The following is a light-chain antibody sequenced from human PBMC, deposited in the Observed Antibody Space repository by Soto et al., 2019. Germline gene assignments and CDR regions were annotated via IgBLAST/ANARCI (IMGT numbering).Light chain of an antibody. CDR2: EIN. CDR3: SSYAGSNIDV. CDR1: SSDVGAFNY. V-gene: IGLV2-8*01. Sequence: QSALTQPPSASGSPGQSVTISCTGTSSDVGAFNYVSWYHQHPGKAPKLMIFEINKRPSGVPDRFSGSKSGNTASLTVSGLLAEGEAYYYCSSYAGSNIDVFGGGTQLTVL. J-gene: IGLJ7*01.